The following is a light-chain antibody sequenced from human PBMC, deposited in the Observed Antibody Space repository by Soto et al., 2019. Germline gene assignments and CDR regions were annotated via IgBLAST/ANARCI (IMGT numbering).Light chain of an antibody. CDR2: GVS. CDR3: QQYDNWPRT. CDR1: GSVGNN. Sequence: EIVMTQSPATLSVTPGERATLSCRASGSVGNNLAWYQQRPGLTPRLLIHGVSTRATGIPARFSGSGSGTEFTLTISSLQPEDFAVYYCQQYDNWPRTFGQGTKVDIK. V-gene: IGKV3-15*01. J-gene: IGKJ1*01.